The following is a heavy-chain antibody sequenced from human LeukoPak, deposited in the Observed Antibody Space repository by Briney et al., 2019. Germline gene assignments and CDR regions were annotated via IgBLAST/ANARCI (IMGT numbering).Heavy chain of an antibody. Sequence: GGSLRLSCAVSGFTFSGFWMSWSRQAPGKGLEWVSAINGGGSNTYYADSVKGRFTISRDNSKNMVYLQMNNLRADDTAVYYCAKSVVVITFRFDDWGQGALVTVSS. CDR3: AKSVVVITFRFDD. V-gene: IGHV3-23*01. CDR1: GFTFSGFW. CDR2: INGGGSNT. D-gene: IGHD2-15*01. J-gene: IGHJ4*02.